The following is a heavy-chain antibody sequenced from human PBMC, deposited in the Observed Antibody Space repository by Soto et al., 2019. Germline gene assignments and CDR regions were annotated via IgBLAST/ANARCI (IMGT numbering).Heavy chain of an antibody. V-gene: IGHV1-18*01. CDR1: GYTFTSYG. CDR2: MNAYSGKT. CDR3: VRDRLTVTGTKCFDY. Sequence: ASVKVSCKASGYTFTSYGISWVRQAPGQGLECMGWMNAYSGKTDYAQKFQGRVTMTTDTFTSTAYMDLRSLSSDDTAVYYCVRDRLTVTGTKCFDYWGQGTMVTVSS. J-gene: IGHJ4*02. D-gene: IGHD4-17*01.